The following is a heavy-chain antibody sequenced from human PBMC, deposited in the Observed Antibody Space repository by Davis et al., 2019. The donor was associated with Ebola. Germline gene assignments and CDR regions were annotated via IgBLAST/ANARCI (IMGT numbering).Heavy chain of an antibody. J-gene: IGHJ3*02. CDR2: TSAYNGNT. Sequence: ASVQVSCKASGYTLKNSAISWVRQAPGHGLEWMGWTSAYNGNTAYAQILQGRATMTTDTSTGTAYMELRSLRSDDTAVYFCARTSIVGTTKTASDIWGQGTMVTVSS. CDR3: ARTSIVGTTKTASDI. V-gene: IGHV1-18*01. CDR1: GYTLKNSA. D-gene: IGHD1-26*01.